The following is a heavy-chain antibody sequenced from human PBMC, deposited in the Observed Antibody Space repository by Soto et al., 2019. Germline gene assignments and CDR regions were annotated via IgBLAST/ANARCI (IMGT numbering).Heavy chain of an antibody. CDR3: ARVGCGGDCYTSYYYYIDV. CDR2: LYSGGST. J-gene: IGHJ6*03. Sequence: EVQLVESGGGLVQPGGSLRLSCAASGFTVSSNYMSWVRQAPGKGLEWVSVLYSGGSTYYADSVKGRFTISRDNPTNTLYLQMNSLRDEDTAVYYCARVGCGGDCYTSYYYYIDVWGKGTTVTVSS. CDR1: GFTVSSNY. D-gene: IGHD2-21*01. V-gene: IGHV3-66*01.